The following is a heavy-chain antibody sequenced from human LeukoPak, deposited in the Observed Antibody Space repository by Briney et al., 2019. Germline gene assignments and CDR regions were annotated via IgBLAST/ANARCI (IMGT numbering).Heavy chain of an antibody. CDR2: ISSNGGST. Sequence: GGSLRLSCAASGFTFSSYAMHWVRQAPGKGLEYVSSISSNGGSTYYANSVKGRFTTSRDNSKNTLYLQMGSLRGEDMAVYYCARDRNYFSGAFDIWGQGTMVTVSS. CDR3: ARDRNYFSGAFDI. CDR1: GFTFSSYA. D-gene: IGHD3-10*01. V-gene: IGHV3-64*01. J-gene: IGHJ3*02.